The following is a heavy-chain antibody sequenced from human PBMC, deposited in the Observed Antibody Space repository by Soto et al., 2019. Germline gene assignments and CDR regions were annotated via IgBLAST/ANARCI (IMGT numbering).Heavy chain of an antibody. V-gene: IGHV4-59*01. J-gene: IGHJ4*02. CDR3: ATAPTGRYWGFFDS. D-gene: IGHD2-8*02. CDR1: GGSISNYY. CDR2: IYFSGFT. Sequence: SETLSLTCTVSGGSISNYYWNWFRQPPGEGLEWIGYIYFSGFTNYNPSLKSRVAISLDMSRFQFSLKLASVTAADTAVYYCATAPTGRYWGFFDSWGRGTLVTVSS.